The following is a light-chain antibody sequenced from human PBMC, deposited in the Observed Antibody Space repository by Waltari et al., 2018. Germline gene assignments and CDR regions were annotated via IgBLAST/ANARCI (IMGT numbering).Light chain of an antibody. CDR1: ESVKGNY. CDR3: QHYDGSPYT. J-gene: IGKJ3*01. V-gene: IGKV3-20*01. CDR2: GSS. Sequence: EIVLTQSPGTLSLSPGERATLSFRASESVKGNYLVWYQQKPGQAPRVLIYGSSKRATGIPDRFSGSGSGRDFTLTISRLEPEDFAMYYCQHYDGSPYTFGPGTKLEIK.